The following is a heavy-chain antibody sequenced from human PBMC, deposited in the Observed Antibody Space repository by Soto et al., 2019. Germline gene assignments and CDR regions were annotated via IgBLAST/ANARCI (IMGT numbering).Heavy chain of an antibody. J-gene: IGHJ4*02. CDR3: ARDLGPTGRIWYYYDSSGYYW. Sequence: GASVKVSCKASGYTFTSYAMHWVRQAPGQRLEWMGWINAGNGNTKYSQKFQGRVTITRDTSASTAYMELSSLRSEDTAVYYCARDLGPTGRIWYYYDSSGYYWWGQGTLVTVSS. D-gene: IGHD3-22*01. CDR2: INAGNGNT. CDR1: GYTFTSYA. V-gene: IGHV1-3*01.